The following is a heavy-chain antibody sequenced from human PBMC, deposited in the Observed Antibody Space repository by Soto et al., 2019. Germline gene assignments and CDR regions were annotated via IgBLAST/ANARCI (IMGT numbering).Heavy chain of an antibody. J-gene: IGHJ4*02. V-gene: IGHV3-23*01. CDR3: AKGIGLRFLEWLSGDY. CDR2: ITGSGATT. CDR1: GFTFSDYA. Sequence: EVQLLESGGSLVQPGGSLRLSCVASGFTFSDYAMSWVRQAPGKGLEWVSAITGSGATTYYADAVRGRFTISRDNSKNTLYLQMNSLRAEDTAIYCCAKGIGLRFLEWLSGDYWGQGTLVTVSS. D-gene: IGHD3-3*01.